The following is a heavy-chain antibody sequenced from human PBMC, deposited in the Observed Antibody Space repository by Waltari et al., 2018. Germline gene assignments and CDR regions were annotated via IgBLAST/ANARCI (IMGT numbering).Heavy chain of an antibody. J-gene: IGHJ4*02. V-gene: IGHV3-23*01. Sequence: EVQLLESGGGLVQPGGSLGLSCAASGFTFSSYAMCWLRQAPGKGLEWVSAISGSGGSTYYADSVKGRFTSSRDNSKNTLYLQMNSLRAEDTAVYYCAKDGATVTTGYFDYWGQGTLVTVSS. CDR2: ISGSGGST. D-gene: IGHD4-17*01. CDR3: AKDGATVTTGYFDY. CDR1: GFTFSSYA.